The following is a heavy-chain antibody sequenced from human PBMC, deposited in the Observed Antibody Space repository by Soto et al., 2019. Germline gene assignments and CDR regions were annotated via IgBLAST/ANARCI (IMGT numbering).Heavy chain of an antibody. Sequence: SETLSLTCTVSGGSISSYYWSWIRQPPGKGLEWIGYIYYSGSTNYNPSLKSRVTISVDTSKNQFSLKLSSVTAADTAVYYCVWVFFDFVLGSYAEHTYRIAVWGQGTTVTVSS. CDR2: IYYSGST. V-gene: IGHV4-59*12. D-gene: IGHD3-16*01. J-gene: IGHJ6*02. CDR1: GGSISSYY. CDR3: VWVFFDFVLGSYAEHTYRIAV.